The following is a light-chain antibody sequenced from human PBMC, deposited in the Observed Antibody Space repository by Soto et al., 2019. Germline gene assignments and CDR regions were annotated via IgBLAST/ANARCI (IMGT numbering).Light chain of an antibody. CDR3: MQALQTPIT. CDR1: QSLLHSNGYNY. CDR2: LGS. Sequence: DVVMTQSTLSLPVTPGEPASISCRSSQSLLHSNGYNYLDWYLQKPGQSPQLLIYLGSNRASGVPDRFSGSGSGTDFTLKISRVEAEDVGVYYCMQALQTPITFAQGTRLEI. J-gene: IGKJ5*01. V-gene: IGKV2-28*01.